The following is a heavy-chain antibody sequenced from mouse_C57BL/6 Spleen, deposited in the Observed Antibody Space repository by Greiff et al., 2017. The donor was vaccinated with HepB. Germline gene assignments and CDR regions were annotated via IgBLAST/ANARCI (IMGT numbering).Heavy chain of an antibody. CDR1: GYAFSSYW. CDR3: ARYGYDGGGFAY. J-gene: IGHJ3*01. CDR2: IYPGDGDT. V-gene: IGHV1-80*01. Sequence: VQLKESGAELVKPGASVKISCKASGYAFSSYWMNWVKQRPGKGLEWIGQIYPGDGDTNYNGKFKGKATLTADKSSSTAYMQLSSLTSEDSAVYFCARYGYDGGGFAYWGQGTLVTVSA. D-gene: IGHD2-2*01.